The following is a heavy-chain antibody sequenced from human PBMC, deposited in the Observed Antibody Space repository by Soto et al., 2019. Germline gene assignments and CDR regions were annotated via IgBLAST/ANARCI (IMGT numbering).Heavy chain of an antibody. Sequence: ASVKVSCKASGGTFSSYAISWVRQAPGQGLEWMGGIIPIFGTANYAQKFQGRVTITADESTSTAYMELRSLRSDDTAVYYCARVSGVPAAMAYYYYYYGMDVWGQGTTVTVSS. CDR2: IIPIFGTA. J-gene: IGHJ6*02. D-gene: IGHD2-2*01. CDR1: GGTFSSYA. V-gene: IGHV1-69*13. CDR3: ARVSGVPAAMAYYYYYYGMDV.